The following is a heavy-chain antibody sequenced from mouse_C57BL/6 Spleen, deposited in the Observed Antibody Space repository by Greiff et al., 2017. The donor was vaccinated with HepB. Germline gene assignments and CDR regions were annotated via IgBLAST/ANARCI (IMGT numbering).Heavy chain of an antibody. CDR2: IYPSDSET. CDR1: GYTFTSYW. CDR3: ARGEAGDYFDY. Sequence: QVQLQQPGAELVRPGSSVKLSCKASGYTFTSYWMDWVKQRPGQGLEWIGNIYPSDSETHYNQKFKDKATLTVDKSSSTAYMQLSSLTSEDSAVYYCARGEAGDYFDYWGKGTTLTVSS. J-gene: IGHJ2*01. V-gene: IGHV1-61*01. D-gene: IGHD3-2*02.